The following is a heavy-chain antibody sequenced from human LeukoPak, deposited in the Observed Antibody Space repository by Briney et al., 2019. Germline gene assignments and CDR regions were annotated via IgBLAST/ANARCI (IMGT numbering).Heavy chain of an antibody. CDR2: IIPIFGTA. J-gene: IGHJ3*02. CDR1: GGTFSSYA. Sequence: SVKVSCKASGGTFSSYAISWVRQAPGQGLEWMGGIIPIFGTANYAQKFQGRVTITADKSTSTAYMELSSLRSEDTAVYYCAREEYDSSAFDIWGQGTMVTVSS. V-gene: IGHV1-69*06. CDR3: AREEYDSSAFDI. D-gene: IGHD3-22*01.